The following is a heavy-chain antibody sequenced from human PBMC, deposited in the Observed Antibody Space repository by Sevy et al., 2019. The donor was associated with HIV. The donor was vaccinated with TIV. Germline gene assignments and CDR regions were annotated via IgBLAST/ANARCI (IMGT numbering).Heavy chain of an antibody. D-gene: IGHD2-2*01. V-gene: IGHV4-39*01. J-gene: IGHJ5*02. CDR2: IFYSGNT. CDR3: AAIVPATMGDWFDP. CDR1: DGSIRSRSYY. Sequence: SETLSLTCTVSDGSIRSRSYYWGWIRQPPGKGLEWIGSIFYSGNTYYHPSLNSRVTISVDTSKNQFSLRLSSVTAADTAVYYCAAIVPATMGDWFDPWGQGTLVTVSS.